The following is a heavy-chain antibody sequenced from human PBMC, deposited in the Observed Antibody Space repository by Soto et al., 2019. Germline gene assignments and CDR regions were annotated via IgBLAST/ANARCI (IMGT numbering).Heavy chain of an antibody. D-gene: IGHD3-22*01. J-gene: IGHJ4*02. CDR3: ARDPRYFGRSGPFDY. CDR2: INAGNGNT. Sequence: ASVKVSCKASGYTFTSYAMDWVRQAPGQRLEWMGWINAGNGNTKYSQNFQGRVTITRDTSASTAYMELSSLRAEDSAFYYCARDPRYFGRSGPFDYWGRGALVTVSS. CDR1: GYTFTSYA. V-gene: IGHV1-3*01.